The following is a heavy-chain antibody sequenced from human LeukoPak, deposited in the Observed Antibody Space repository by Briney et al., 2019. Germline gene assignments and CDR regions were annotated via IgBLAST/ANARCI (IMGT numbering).Heavy chain of an antibody. CDR1: GFTFSSYS. CDR2: ISSSSSYI. V-gene: IGHV3-21*01. Sequence: PGGSLRLSCAASGFTFSSYSMNWVRQAPGKGPEGGSGISSSSSYIYYADSVKGRFTISRDNAKNSLYLQMNSLRAEDTAVYYCARDYDFWSGHSYNWFDPWGQGTLVTVSS. CDR3: ARDYDFWSGHSYNWFDP. J-gene: IGHJ5*02. D-gene: IGHD3-3*01.